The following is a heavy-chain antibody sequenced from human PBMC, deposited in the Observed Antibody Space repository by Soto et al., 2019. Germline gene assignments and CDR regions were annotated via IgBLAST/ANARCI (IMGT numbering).Heavy chain of an antibody. CDR2: IDPSDSYT. CDR3: ARLHYVPIFGVVYGMDV. J-gene: IGHJ6*02. V-gene: IGHV5-10-1*01. Sequence: PGESLKISCKGSGYSFTIDCSSLVLQMPGKGLEWMGRIDPSDSYTNYSPSFQGHVTISADKSISTAYLQWSSLKASDTAMYYCARLHYVPIFGVVYGMDVWGQGTTVTVSS. D-gene: IGHD3-3*01. CDR1: GYSFTIDC.